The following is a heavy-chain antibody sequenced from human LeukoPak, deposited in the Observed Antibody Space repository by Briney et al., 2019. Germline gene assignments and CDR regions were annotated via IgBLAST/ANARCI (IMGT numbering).Heavy chain of an antibody. CDR1: GGSISSSSHY. V-gene: IGHV4-39*07. Sequence: SETLSLTCTVSGGSISSSSHYWGWIRQPPGKGLEWIGSIYYSGSTYYNPSLKSRVTISVDTSKNQFSLKLSSVTAADTAVYYCAREPGDLVVAATYRYYYYGMDVWGQGTTVTVSS. D-gene: IGHD2-15*01. CDR3: AREPGDLVVAATYRYYYYGMDV. CDR2: IYYSGST. J-gene: IGHJ6*02.